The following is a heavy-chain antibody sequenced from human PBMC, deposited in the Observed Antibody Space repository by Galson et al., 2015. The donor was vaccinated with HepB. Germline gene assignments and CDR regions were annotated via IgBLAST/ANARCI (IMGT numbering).Heavy chain of an antibody. V-gene: IGHV3-21*01. D-gene: IGHD6-13*01. J-gene: IGHJ6*02. CDR1: GFTFSSYS. CDR2: ISSSSSYI. Sequence: SLRLSCAASGFTFSSYSMNWVRQAPGKGLEWVSSISSSSSYIYYADSVKGRFTISRDNAKNSLYLQMNSLRAEDTAVYYCARERVIAGRDTREPYYYYGMDVWGQGTTVTVSS. CDR3: ARERVIAGRDTREPYYYYGMDV.